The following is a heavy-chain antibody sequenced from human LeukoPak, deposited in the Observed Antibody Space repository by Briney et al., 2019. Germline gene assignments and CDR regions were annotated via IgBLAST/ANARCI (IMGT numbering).Heavy chain of an antibody. D-gene: IGHD6-13*01. CDR2: IRYDGSNK. V-gene: IGHV3-30*02. J-gene: IGHJ4*02. CDR1: GFTLSSYG. CDR3: AKDVTSGSSWPETPFDY. Sequence: GGSLRLSCAASGFTLSSYGMHWVRQAPGKGLEWVAFIRYDGSNKYYADSVKGRFTISRDNSKNTLYLQMNSLRAEDTAVYYCAKDVTSGSSWPETPFDYWGQGTLVTVSS.